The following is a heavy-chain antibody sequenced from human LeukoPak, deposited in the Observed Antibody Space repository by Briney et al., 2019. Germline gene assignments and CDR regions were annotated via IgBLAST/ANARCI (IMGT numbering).Heavy chain of an antibody. Sequence: TSETLSLTCAVYGGSFSGYYWSWIRQPPGKGLEWIGEINHSGSTNYNPSLKSRVTISVDTSKNQFSLKLSSVTAADTAVYYCARDRRDGYNYYGAFDIWGQGTMVTVSS. CDR1: GGSFSGYY. V-gene: IGHV4-34*01. CDR3: ARDRRDGYNYYGAFDI. D-gene: IGHD5-24*01. CDR2: INHSGST. J-gene: IGHJ3*02.